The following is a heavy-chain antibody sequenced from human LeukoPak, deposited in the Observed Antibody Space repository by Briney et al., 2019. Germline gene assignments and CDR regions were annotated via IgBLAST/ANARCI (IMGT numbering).Heavy chain of an antibody. CDR2: ITYDGITT. Sequence: GTSLRLSCVASGFTLSSCGMHWVRQAPGKGLEWVAVITYDGITTYSDDSVKGRFTISRDTSKSTLHLQMNNLRPEDTAVYFCVKEQGSEYYRTADYWGQGTLVTVSS. J-gene: IGHJ4*02. D-gene: IGHD3-10*01. CDR1: GFTLSSCG. V-gene: IGHV3-30*18. CDR3: VKEQGSEYYRTADY.